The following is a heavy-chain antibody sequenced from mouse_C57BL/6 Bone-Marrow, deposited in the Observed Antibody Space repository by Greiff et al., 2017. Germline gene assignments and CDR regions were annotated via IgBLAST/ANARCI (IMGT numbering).Heavy chain of an antibody. J-gene: IGHJ4*01. CDR3: ARPVYYYGSFYAMDD. CDR1: GIDFSRYW. V-gene: IGHV4-1*01. D-gene: IGHD1-1*01. Sequence: EVQLLQSGGGLVQPGGSLKLSCAASGIDFSRYWMSWVRRAPGKGLEWIGEINPYSSTINYAPSLKDKFIISRDNAKNTLYLKMSKVESEDTALYYGARPVYYYGSFYAMDDWGQGTSVTVSS. CDR2: INPYSSTI.